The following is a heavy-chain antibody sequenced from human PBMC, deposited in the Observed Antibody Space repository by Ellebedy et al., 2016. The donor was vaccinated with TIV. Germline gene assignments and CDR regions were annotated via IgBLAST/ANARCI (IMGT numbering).Heavy chain of an antibody. Sequence: ASVKVSXKASSYTFTNYGISWVRQAPGQGLEWVGRIHPKSGDTYYAQKFQGRVTMTRETSISTAYMELSSLTSDDTAVYYCARDFWGTYEYWGQGTLVTVSS. CDR3: ARDFWGTYEY. V-gene: IGHV1-2*02. CDR1: SYTFTNYG. D-gene: IGHD3-16*01. CDR2: IHPKSGDT. J-gene: IGHJ4*02.